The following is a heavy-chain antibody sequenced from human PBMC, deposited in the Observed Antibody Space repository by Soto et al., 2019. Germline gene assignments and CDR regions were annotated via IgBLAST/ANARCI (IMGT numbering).Heavy chain of an antibody. V-gene: IGHV4-59*01. J-gene: IGHJ3*02. CDR1: GGSISSYY. CDR3: ARSQDYYDSSGYYYVWSRDAFDI. D-gene: IGHD3-22*01. Sequence: SETLSLTCTVSGGSISSYYWSWIRQPPGKGLEWIGYIYYSGSTNYNPSLKSRVTISVDTSKNQFSLKLSSVTAADTAVYYCARSQDYYDSSGYYYVWSRDAFDIWGQGTMVTV. CDR2: IYYSGST.